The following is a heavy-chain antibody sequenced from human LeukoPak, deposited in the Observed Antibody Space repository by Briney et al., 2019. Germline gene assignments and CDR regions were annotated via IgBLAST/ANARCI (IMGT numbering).Heavy chain of an antibody. Sequence: SSETLSLTCTVSGGSISSYYWSWIRQPPGKGLEWIGYIYYSGSTNYNPSLKSRVTISVDTSKNQFSLKLSSVTAADTAVYYCARTSADILTGPDAFDIWGQGTMVTVSS. J-gene: IGHJ3*02. V-gene: IGHV4-59*01. CDR1: GGSISSYY. CDR2: IYYSGST. CDR3: ARTSADILTGPDAFDI. D-gene: IGHD3-9*01.